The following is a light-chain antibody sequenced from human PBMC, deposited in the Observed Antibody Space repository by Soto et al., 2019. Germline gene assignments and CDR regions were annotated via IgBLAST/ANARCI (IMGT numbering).Light chain of an antibody. CDR1: QSLSSNY. Sequence: EIVLTQSPGTLSLSPGERATLSCRASQSLSSNYLAWYQQKPGQAPRLLIYGASSRASGIPDRFSGSGSRTDFTLTISSLEPEDFAVYYCQHYGRSAIFTLGPGTTVDIK. CDR3: QHYGRSAIFT. J-gene: IGKJ3*01. V-gene: IGKV3-20*01. CDR2: GAS.